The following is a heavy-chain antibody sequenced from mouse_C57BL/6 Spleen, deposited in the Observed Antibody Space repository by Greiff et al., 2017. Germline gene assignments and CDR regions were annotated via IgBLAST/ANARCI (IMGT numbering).Heavy chain of an antibody. J-gene: IGHJ4*01. CDR3: ARGDYDGYAMDY. CDR2: IRNKANGYTT. Sequence: EVNVVESGGGLVQPGGSLSLSCAASGFTFTDYYMSWVRQPPGKALEWLGFIRNKANGYTTEYSASVKGRFTISRDNSPSILYLQMNALRAEDSATYYCARGDYDGYAMDYWGQGTSVTVSS. D-gene: IGHD2-4*01. CDR1: GFTFTDYY. V-gene: IGHV7-3*01.